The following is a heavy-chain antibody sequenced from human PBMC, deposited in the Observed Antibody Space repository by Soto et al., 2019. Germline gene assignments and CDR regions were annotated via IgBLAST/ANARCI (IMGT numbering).Heavy chain of an antibody. CDR2: IHSDGST. CDR1: GFTVSDS. Sequence: GGSLRLSCSVAGFTVSDSMSWVRQAPGKGLECVSFIHSDGSTHYTDSVRGRFTISRDNSKNTLYLQMDRLRVDGTAVYFCARDASGPFDYWGQGTLVTVS. CDR3: ARDASGPFDY. V-gene: IGHV3-53*01. J-gene: IGHJ4*02. D-gene: IGHD6-19*01.